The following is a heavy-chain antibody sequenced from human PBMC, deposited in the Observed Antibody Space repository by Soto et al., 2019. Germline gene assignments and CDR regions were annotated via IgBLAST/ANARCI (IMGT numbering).Heavy chain of an antibody. CDR1: GGTFSSYA. V-gene: IGHV1-69*13. D-gene: IGHD2-15*01. CDR3: ARSVAASYYYYYGMDV. Sequence: GASVKVSCKASGGTFSSYAISWVRQAPGQGLEWMGGIIPIFGTANYAQKFQGRVTITADESTSTAYMELSSLRSEDTAVYYCARSVAASYYYYYGMDVWGQGTTVTVSS. J-gene: IGHJ6*02. CDR2: IIPIFGTA.